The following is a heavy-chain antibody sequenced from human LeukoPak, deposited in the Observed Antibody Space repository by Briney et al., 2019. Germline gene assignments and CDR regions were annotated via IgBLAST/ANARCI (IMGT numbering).Heavy chain of an antibody. CDR2: ISYDGTNK. J-gene: IGHJ4*02. Sequence: GGSLRLSCAASGFTFTSYGMHWVRQAPDKGLDLVAFISYDGTNKYYVDSVKCRITIFRDNSKNTLYLHLNSLRTEDTAVYYCAKDTGYNSDWYRGGRFDHWGQGTLVTVS. D-gene: IGHD6-19*01. V-gene: IGHV3-30*18. CDR3: AKDTGYNSDWYRGGRFDH. CDR1: GFTFTSYG.